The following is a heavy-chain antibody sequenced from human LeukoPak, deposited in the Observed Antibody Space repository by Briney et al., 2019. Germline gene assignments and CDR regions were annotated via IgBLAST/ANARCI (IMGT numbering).Heavy chain of an antibody. CDR3: ARISRYYDILTGYYGPFDY. CDR2: IYYSGST. D-gene: IGHD3-9*01. Sequence: SETLSLTCAVYGGSFSGYYWSWIRQPPGKGLEWIGSIYYSGSTYYNPSLKSRVTISVDTSKNQFSLKLSSVTAADTAVYYCARISRYYDILTGYYGPFDYWGQGTLVTVSS. J-gene: IGHJ4*02. V-gene: IGHV4-34*01. CDR1: GGSFSGYY.